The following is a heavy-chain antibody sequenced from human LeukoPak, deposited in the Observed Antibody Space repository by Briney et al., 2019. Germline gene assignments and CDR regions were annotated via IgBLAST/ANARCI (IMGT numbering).Heavy chain of an antibody. CDR1: GYTFTSYD. Sequence: ASVKVSCKASGYTFTSYDINWVRQATGQGLEWMGWMNPNSGNTGYAQKFQGRVTITRNTSISTAYMELSSLRSEDTAVYYCARDSDYDILTGLENWFDPWGQGTLVTVSS. J-gene: IGHJ5*02. CDR3: ARDSDYDILTGLENWFDP. CDR2: MNPNSGNT. V-gene: IGHV1-8*03. D-gene: IGHD3-9*01.